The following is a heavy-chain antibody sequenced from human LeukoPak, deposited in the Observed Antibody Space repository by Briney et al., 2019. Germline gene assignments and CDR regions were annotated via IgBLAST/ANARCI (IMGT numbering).Heavy chain of an antibody. CDR3: ARERTSGWDAFDF. V-gene: IGHV3-48*03. CDR1: GFTFSSYE. J-gene: IGHJ4*02. Sequence: GGSLRLSCAASGFTFSSYEMKWVRQAPGKGLEWVSYISSSGATIYYADSVKGRFTISRDNAKNTLYLQMNSLRAEDTAVYYCARERTSGWDAFDFWGQGTLVTVSS. CDR2: ISSSGATI. D-gene: IGHD6-19*01.